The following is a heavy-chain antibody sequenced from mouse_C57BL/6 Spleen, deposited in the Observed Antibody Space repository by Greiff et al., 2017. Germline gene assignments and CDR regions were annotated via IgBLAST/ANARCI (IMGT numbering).Heavy chain of an antibody. J-gene: IGHJ3*01. V-gene: IGHV5-17*01. CDR1: GFTFSDYG. CDR3: ASNYAFAY. D-gene: IGHD2-1*01. Sequence: EVKVEESGGGLVKPGGSLKLSCAASGFTFSDYGMHWVRQAPEKGLEWVAYISSGSSTIYYADTVKGRFTISRDNAKNTLFLQMTSLRSEDTAMYYCASNYAFAYWGQGTLVTVSA. CDR2: ISSGSSTI.